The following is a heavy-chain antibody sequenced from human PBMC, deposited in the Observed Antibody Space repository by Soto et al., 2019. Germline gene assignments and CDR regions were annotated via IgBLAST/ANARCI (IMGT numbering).Heavy chain of an antibody. D-gene: IGHD5-18*01. V-gene: IGHV4-4*02. CDR3: ARDLVDTAMVTGYLGY. J-gene: IGHJ4*02. CDR1: GGSISSSNW. CDR2: IYHSGST. Sequence: KASETLSLTCAVSGGSISSSNWWSWVRQPPGKGLEWIGEIYHSGSTNYNPSLKSRVTISVDKSKNQFSLKLSSVTAADTAVYYCARDLVDTAMVTGYLGYWGQGTLVTVSS.